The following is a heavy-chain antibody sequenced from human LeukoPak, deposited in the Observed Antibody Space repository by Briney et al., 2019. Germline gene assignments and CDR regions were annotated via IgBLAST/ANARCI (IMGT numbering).Heavy chain of an antibody. V-gene: IGHV1-69*13. CDR1: GDTFSSYA. D-gene: IGHD2-8*01. J-gene: IGHJ4*02. Sequence: VASVKVSCKASGDTFSSYAISWVRQAPGQGLEWMGGIIPIFGTANYAQKFQGRVTITADESTSTAYMELSSLRSEDTAVNYCARAPYCTNGVCYPGPFDYWGQGTLVTVSS. CDR2: IIPIFGTA. CDR3: ARAPYCTNGVCYPGPFDY.